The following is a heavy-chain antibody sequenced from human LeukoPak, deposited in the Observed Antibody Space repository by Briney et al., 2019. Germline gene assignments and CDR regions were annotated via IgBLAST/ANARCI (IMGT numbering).Heavy chain of an antibody. J-gene: IGHJ6*03. CDR3: ARAGDGGYEGYYYYYMDV. CDR1: GYTFTGYY. D-gene: IGHD5-12*01. CDR2: IIPIFGTA. Sequence: SVKVSCKASGYTFTGYYMHWVRQAPGQGLEWMGGIIPIFGTANYAQKFQGRVTITADKSTSTAYMELSSLRSEDTAVYYCARAGDGGYEGYYYYYMDVWGKGTTVTVSS. V-gene: IGHV1-69*06.